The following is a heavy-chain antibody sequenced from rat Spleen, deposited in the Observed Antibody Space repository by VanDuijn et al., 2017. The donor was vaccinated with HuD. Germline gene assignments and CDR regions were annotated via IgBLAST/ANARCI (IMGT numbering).Heavy chain of an antibody. CDR2: ITNAAGKV. V-gene: IGHV5-31*01. CDR1: GFTFNNYW. CDR3: ARHGYSSSSYYFDY. J-gene: IGHJ2*01. Sequence: EVQLVESGGGLVQPGRSLKLSCVASGFTFNNYWMTWIRQAPGKGLEWVASITNAAGKVYYPDSVKGRFTISRDNAKSTLYLQMDSLRSEDTATYYCARHGYSSSSYYFDYWGQGVMVTVSS. D-gene: IGHD1-2*01.